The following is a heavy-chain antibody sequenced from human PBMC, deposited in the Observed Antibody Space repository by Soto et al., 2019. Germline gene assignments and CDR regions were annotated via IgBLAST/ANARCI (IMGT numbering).Heavy chain of an antibody. V-gene: IGHV4-30-4*01. Sequence: SETLSLTCTVSGGSISSGDYYWSWIRQPPGKGLEWIGYIYYSGSTYYNPSLKSRVTISVDTSKNQFSLKLSSVTAADTTVYYCARGGGLSGYDFDYWGQGTLVTVSS. CDR2: IYYSGST. CDR1: GGSISSGDYY. J-gene: IGHJ4*02. CDR3: ARGGGLSGYDFDY. D-gene: IGHD5-12*01.